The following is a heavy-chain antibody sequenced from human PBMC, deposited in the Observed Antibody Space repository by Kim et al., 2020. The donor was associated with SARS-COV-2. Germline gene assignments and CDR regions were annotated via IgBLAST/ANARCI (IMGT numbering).Heavy chain of an antibody. Sequence: SVKVSCKASGGTFSSYAISWVRQAPGQGLERMGGIIPIFGTANYAQKFQGRVTITADESTSTAYMELSSLRSEDTAVYYCARSRGGSGIGAFDIWGQGTMVTVSS. CDR1: GGTFSSYA. CDR2: IIPIFGTA. CDR3: ARSRGGSGIGAFDI. V-gene: IGHV1-69*13. J-gene: IGHJ3*02. D-gene: IGHD3-10*01.